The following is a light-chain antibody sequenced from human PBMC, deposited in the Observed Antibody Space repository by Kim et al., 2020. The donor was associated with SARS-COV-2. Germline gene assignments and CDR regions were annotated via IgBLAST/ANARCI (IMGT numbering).Light chain of an antibody. CDR1: RSNIGSNA. CDR2: SDD. V-gene: IGLV1-44*01. CDR3: AAWDDSLNGVI. Sequence: QSVLTQPPSASGTPGQRVTISCSGSRSNIGSNAVNWYQQLPGTAPKLLIYSDDHRPSGVPDRFSGSKSGTSASLAISGLQSEDEADYYCAAWDDSLNGVIFCGGAQLTVL. J-gene: IGLJ2*01.